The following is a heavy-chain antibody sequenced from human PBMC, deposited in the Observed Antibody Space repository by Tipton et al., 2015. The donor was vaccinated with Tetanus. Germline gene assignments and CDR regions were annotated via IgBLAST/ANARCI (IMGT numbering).Heavy chain of an antibody. Sequence: SLRLSCATSGLSFSGYGLHWLRQAPGKGLEWVALVAYDGNNKYYADSVKGRFTISRDNSKDTLYLQMNSLRPEDTAVYYCARDQIVEQATRDHDYGVDVWGQGTTVTVSS. J-gene: IGHJ6*02. D-gene: IGHD3-22*01. V-gene: IGHV3-30-3*01. CDR1: GLSFSGYG. CDR2: VAYDGNNK. CDR3: ARDQIVEQATRDHDYGVDV.